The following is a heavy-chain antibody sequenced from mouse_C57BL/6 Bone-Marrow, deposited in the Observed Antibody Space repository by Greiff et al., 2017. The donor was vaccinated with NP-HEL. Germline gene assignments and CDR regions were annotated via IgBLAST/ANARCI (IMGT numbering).Heavy chain of an antibody. CDR3: ARGFCSSHGDWYFDV. Sequence: EVQLQESGPSLVRPSQTLSLTCTVTGFSINSDCYWIWIRQFPGNKLEYIGYTFYSGITYYNPSLESRTYITRDTSKNQFSLKLSSVTTEDTATYYCARGFCSSHGDWYFDVWGTGTTVTVSS. V-gene: IGHV3-3*01. CDR2: TFYSGIT. CDR1: GFSINSDCY. D-gene: IGHD1-1*01. J-gene: IGHJ1*03.